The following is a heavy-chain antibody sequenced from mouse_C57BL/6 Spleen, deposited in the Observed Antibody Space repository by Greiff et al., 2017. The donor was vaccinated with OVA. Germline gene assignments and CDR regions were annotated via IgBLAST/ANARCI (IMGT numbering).Heavy chain of an antibody. V-gene: IGHV1-82*01. Sequence: VKLVESGPELVKPGASVKISCKASGYAFSSSWMNWVKQRPGKGLEWIGRIYPGDGDTNYNGKFKGKATLTADKSSSTAYMQLSSLTSEASAVYFCARIYYGYDRYFDYWGQGTTLTVSS. CDR1: GYAFSSSW. J-gene: IGHJ2*01. D-gene: IGHD2-2*01. CDR2: IYPGDGDT. CDR3: ARIYYGYDRYFDY.